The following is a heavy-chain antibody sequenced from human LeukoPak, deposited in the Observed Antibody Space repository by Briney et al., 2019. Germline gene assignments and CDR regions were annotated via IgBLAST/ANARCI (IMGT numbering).Heavy chain of an antibody. Sequence: TGGSLRLSCAASGFTFKSYAVSWVRQAPGKGLEWVSGISGSGGSTYYADSVKGRFTIPRDNSKNTLYLQMNSLRAEDTAVYYCALWGFWGQGTLVTVSS. V-gene: IGHV3-23*01. CDR1: GFTFKSYA. D-gene: IGHD3-16*01. CDR2: ISGSGGST. CDR3: ALWGF. J-gene: IGHJ4*02.